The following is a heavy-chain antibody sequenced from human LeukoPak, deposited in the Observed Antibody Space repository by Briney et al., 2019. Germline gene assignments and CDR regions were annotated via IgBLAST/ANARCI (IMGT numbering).Heavy chain of an antibody. CDR1: GGSVSSGDYY. CDR3: ARVAIVVVPAAMDYYYYMDV. V-gene: IGHV4-30-4*08. J-gene: IGHJ6*03. Sequence: SQTLSLTCTVSGGSVSSGDYYWSWIRQPPGKGLEWIGYIYYSGSTYYNPSLKSRVTISVDTSKNQFSLKLSSVTAADTAVYYCARVAIVVVPAAMDYYYYMDVWGKGTTVTVSS. CDR2: IYYSGST. D-gene: IGHD2-2*03.